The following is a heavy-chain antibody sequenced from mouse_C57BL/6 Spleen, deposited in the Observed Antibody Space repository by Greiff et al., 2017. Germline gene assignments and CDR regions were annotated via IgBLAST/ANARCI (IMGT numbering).Heavy chain of an antibody. D-gene: IGHD1-1*01. V-gene: IGHV5-4*01. Sequence: EVHLVESGGGLVKPGGSLKLSCAASGFTFSSYAMSWVRQTPEKRLEWVATISDGGSYTYYPDNVKGRFTISRDNAKNNLYLQMSHLKSEDTAMYYCARDHGSSFYWYFDVWGTGTTVTVSS. CDR2: ISDGGSYT. CDR3: ARDHGSSFYWYFDV. CDR1: GFTFSSYA. J-gene: IGHJ1*03.